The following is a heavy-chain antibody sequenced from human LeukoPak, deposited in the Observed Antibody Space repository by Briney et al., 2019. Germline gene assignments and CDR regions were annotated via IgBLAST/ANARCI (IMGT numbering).Heavy chain of an antibody. CDR1: GSTFSSYA. CDR2: IIPILGIA. J-gene: IGHJ4*02. D-gene: IGHD6-13*01. V-gene: IGHV1-69*04. CDR3: ARIAAGTVY. Sequence: GASVKVSCKASGSTFSSYAISWVRQAPGQGLEWMGRIIPILGIANYAQKFQGRVTITADKSTSTAYMELSSLRSEDTAVYYCARIAAGTVYWGQGTLVTVSS.